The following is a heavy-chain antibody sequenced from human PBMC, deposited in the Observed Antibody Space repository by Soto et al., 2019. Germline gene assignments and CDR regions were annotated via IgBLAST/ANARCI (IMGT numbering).Heavy chain of an antibody. D-gene: IGHD3-9*01. V-gene: IGHV4-59*13. CDR1: GDSISSYY. Sequence: LSVTCTVSGDSISSYYWSWVRQPPGKGLQWIGHIYYTGSTNYNPSLKSRVTISVDTSKNQFSLKLSSVTAEDTAVYYCARPKHVLRYFGGYYLGCWGQGTLVTVSS. CDR3: ARPKHVLRYFGGYYLGC. CDR2: IYYTGST. J-gene: IGHJ4*02.